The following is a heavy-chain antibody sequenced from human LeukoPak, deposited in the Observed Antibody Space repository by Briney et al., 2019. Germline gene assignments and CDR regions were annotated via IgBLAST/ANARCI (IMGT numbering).Heavy chain of an antibody. CDR3: ARVGYYDILTGPTIDYYFEY. D-gene: IGHD3-9*01. CDR1: GFTFSSYG. Sequence: GGSLRLSCAASGFTFSSYGMSWVRQAPGKGLEWVSAISGSGGSTYYADSVKGRFTISRDTAKNSLFLQMNSLRAEDTAVYYCARVGYYDILTGPTIDYYFEYWGQGTLVTVSS. CDR2: ISGSGGST. V-gene: IGHV3-23*01. J-gene: IGHJ4*02.